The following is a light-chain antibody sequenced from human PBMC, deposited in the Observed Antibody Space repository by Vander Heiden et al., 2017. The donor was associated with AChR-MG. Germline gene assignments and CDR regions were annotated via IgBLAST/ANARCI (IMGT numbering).Light chain of an antibody. Sequence: QSVLTQPPSVSRAPGQTVTISCIGTSSNIGADYDVHWYQQRPATAPNTLMYINRNRTAGVPDGFSGSTSGTSASLAITGLQAEDEADDYCQSYDNSLSGNVVFGGGTKLTVL. CDR3: QSYDNSLSGNVV. CDR1: SSNIGADYD. J-gene: IGLJ2*01. CDR2: INR. V-gene: IGLV1-40*01.